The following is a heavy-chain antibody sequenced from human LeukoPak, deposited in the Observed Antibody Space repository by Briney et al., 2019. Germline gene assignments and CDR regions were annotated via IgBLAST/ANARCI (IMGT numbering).Heavy chain of an antibody. CDR1: GDSFSSNIAA. Sequence: SQTFSLTCAISGDSFSSNIAAWNWIRQSPSRGPEWLGRTYYRSKWYNDYAVSVRSRITIDPDTSKNQFSLQLNSVTPEDTAVYYCAKDCGTGPFACSHWGQGTLVTVSS. CDR3: AKDCGTGPFACSH. D-gene: IGHD2-15*01. V-gene: IGHV6-1*01. CDR2: TYYRSKWYN. J-gene: IGHJ4*02.